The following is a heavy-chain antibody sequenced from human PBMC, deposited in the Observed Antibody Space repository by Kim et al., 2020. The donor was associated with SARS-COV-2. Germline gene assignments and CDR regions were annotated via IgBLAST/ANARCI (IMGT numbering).Heavy chain of an antibody. D-gene: IGHD3-9*01. Sequence: ASVKVSCKASGYTFTGYYMHWVRQAPGQGLEWMGWINPNSGGTNYAQKFQGRVTMTRDTSISTAYMELSRLRSDDTAVYYCARSGGDILTGYYIIGWFDPWGQGTLVTVSS. CDR1: GYTFTGYY. CDR2: INPNSGGT. CDR3: ARSGGDILTGYYIIGWFDP. V-gene: IGHV1-2*02. J-gene: IGHJ5*02.